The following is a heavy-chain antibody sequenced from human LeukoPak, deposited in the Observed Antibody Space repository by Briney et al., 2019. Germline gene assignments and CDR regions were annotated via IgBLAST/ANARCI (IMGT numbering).Heavy chain of an antibody. V-gene: IGHV1-69*05. J-gene: IGHJ3*02. CDR1: GGTFSSYA. CDR3: ARDTDGHNGGAFDI. Sequence: SVKVSCKASGGTFSSYAISWVRQAPGQGLEWMGGIIPIFGTANYAQKFQGRVTITTDESTSTAYMELSSLRSEDTAVYYCARDTDGHNGGAFDIWGQGTMVTVSS. D-gene: IGHD5-24*01. CDR2: IIPIFGTA.